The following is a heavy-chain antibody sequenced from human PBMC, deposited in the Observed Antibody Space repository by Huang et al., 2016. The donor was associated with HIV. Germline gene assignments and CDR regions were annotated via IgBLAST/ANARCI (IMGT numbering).Heavy chain of an antibody. CDR3: ARVGPRKVYYDSINIMDY. D-gene: IGHD3-9*01. V-gene: IGHV1-2*02. CDR2: IDPKTGGT. J-gene: IGHJ4*02. CDR1: GYTFTDYY. Sequence: QVQLVQSGAEVKNPGASVKVSCKASGYTFTDYYIHWVRQAPGQGLDGRGWIDPKTGGTNYAQKFQGRVTMTRDTSITAAHMELRRLRSDDTAVYYCARVGPRKVYYDSINIMDYWGQGTLVTVTS.